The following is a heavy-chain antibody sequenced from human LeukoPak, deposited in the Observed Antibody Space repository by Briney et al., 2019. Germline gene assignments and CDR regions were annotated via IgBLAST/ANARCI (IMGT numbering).Heavy chain of an antibody. Sequence: GGSLRLSCAASGFTFTTYNMNWVRQAPGKGLEWISSITSSSSSIFYADSVKGRFTISRDNARNSLYLQMNSLRAEDTAVYYCARAEYSSSWAYYYYSYYMDVWGKGTTVSVSS. CDR3: ARAEYSSSWAYYYYSYYMDV. J-gene: IGHJ6*03. V-gene: IGHV3-21*01. D-gene: IGHD6-13*01. CDR2: ITSSSSSI. CDR1: GFTFTTYN.